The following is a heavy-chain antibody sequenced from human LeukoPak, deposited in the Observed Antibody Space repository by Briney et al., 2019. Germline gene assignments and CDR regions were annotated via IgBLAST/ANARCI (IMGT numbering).Heavy chain of an antibody. Sequence: GGSLRLSCAASGFTVSSNYMSWVRQAPGKGLEWVSVIYSGGSTYYADSVKGRFTVSRDNSRNTLYLQMNSLRAEDTAVYYCAKIVTSATAHWGQGTLVTVSS. D-gene: IGHD2-15*01. J-gene: IGHJ4*02. V-gene: IGHV3-53*01. CDR1: GFTVSSNY. CDR3: AKIVTSATAH. CDR2: IYSGGST.